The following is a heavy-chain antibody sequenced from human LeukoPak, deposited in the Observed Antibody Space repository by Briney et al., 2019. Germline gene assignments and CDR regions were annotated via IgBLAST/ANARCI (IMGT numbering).Heavy chain of an antibody. V-gene: IGHV4-59*01. CDR3: ARSTGSTMFIDY. CDR2: IYYSGNT. Sequence: KSSETLSLTCTVSGGSISPYYWSWIRQPPGKGLEWLGYIYYSGNTEYKPSLKSRVAMSVDTSENQFSLRLSSVTAADTAVYYCARSTGSTMFIDYWGQGTLVTVSS. CDR1: GGSISPYY. J-gene: IGHJ4*02. D-gene: IGHD3-10*02.